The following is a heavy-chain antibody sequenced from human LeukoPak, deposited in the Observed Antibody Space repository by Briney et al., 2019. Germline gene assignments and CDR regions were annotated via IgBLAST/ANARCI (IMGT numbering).Heavy chain of an antibody. D-gene: IGHD6-13*01. Sequence: SETLSLTCTVSGGSISSYYWSWIRQPPGKGLGWIGYIYYSRGTNYNPSLKSRVTISVDTSKNQFSLKLSSVTAADTAVYYCARGVTIAAAVEFDYWGQGTLVTVSS. CDR2: IYYSRGT. CDR3: ARGVTIAAAVEFDY. J-gene: IGHJ4*02. CDR1: GGSISSYY. V-gene: IGHV4-59*01.